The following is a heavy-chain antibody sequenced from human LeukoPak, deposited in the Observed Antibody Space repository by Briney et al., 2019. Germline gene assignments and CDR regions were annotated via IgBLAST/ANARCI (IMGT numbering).Heavy chain of an antibody. V-gene: IGHV3-7*01. CDR1: GFTFSSYS. CDR3: AREGVGALTY. J-gene: IGHJ4*02. CDR2: IKQDGSEK. D-gene: IGHD1-26*01. Sequence: GGSLRLSCAASGFTFSSYSMNWVRQAPGKGLEWVANIKQDGSEKYYVDSVKGRFTISRDNAKNSLYLQMNSLRAEDTAVYYCAREGVGALTYWGQGTLVTVSS.